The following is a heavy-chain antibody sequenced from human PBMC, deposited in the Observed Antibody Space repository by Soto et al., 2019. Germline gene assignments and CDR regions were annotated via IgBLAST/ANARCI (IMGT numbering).Heavy chain of an antibody. V-gene: IGHV3-74*01. CDR1: GFTFSSYW. CDR2: LNRHGSST. D-gene: IGHD3-22*01. CDR3: ARGPGYYDSSGHSDY. Sequence: RGCMTPSCAASGFTFSSYWVYWVRHAPGKGLEWVSWLNRHGSSTSYAGSVKGRFTISRDNDKNTLYMQMNSLRAEDTAVYYCARGPGYYDSSGHSDYWGQGTLVTVSS. J-gene: IGHJ4*02.